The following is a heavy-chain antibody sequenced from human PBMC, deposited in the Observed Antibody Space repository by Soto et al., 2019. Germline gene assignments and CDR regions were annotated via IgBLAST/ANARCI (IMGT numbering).Heavy chain of an antibody. V-gene: IGHV4-39*01. Sequence: QLQLQESGPGLVKPSETLSLTCTVSGGSISSSSYYWGWIRQPPGKGLEWIGSIYYSGSTYYNPSLKSRVTISVDTSKNQFSLKLSSVTAADTAVYYCASLSAVGTTIPYYYYYGMDVWGQGTTVTVSS. CDR3: ASLSAVGTTIPYYYYYGMDV. D-gene: IGHD1-26*01. J-gene: IGHJ6*02. CDR1: GGSISSSSYY. CDR2: IYYSGST.